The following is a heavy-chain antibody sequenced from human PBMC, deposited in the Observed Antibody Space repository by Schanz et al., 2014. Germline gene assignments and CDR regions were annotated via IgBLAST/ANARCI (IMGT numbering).Heavy chain of an antibody. D-gene: IGHD6-13*01. CDR3: AREQIMAAAGLVDY. Sequence: EVQLLDSGGGLVQPGGSLRLSCAASGFTFNSYAMTWVRQAPGKGLEWVSSISHSGGSKYYADSVKGRFTISRDNSENTLYLQMNSLSADDTAVFYCAREQIMAAAGLVDYWGHGTLVTVSS. V-gene: IGHV3-23*01. CDR1: GFTFNSYA. J-gene: IGHJ4*01. CDR2: ISHSGGSK.